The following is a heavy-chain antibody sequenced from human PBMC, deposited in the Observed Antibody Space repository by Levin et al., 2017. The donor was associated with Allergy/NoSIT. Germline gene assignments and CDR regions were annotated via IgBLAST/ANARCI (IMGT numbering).Heavy chain of an antibody. CDR1: GITVGNNY. CDR2: IYSSGST. Sequence: PGGSLRLSCTASGITVGNNYMCWVRQAPGKGLEWVSLIYSSGSTHYADSVEGRFTISRDISKNTLYLQMNKLRAEDAAMYYCSTRGSGSSLDSWGQGTLVTVSS. D-gene: IGHD3-10*01. J-gene: IGHJ4*02. V-gene: IGHV3-53*01. CDR3: STRGSGSSLDS.